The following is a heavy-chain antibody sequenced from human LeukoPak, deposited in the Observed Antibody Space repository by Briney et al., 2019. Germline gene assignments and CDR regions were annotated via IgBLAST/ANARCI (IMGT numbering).Heavy chain of an antibody. V-gene: IGHV3-23*01. J-gene: IGHJ5*02. Sequence: GESLRLSCAASGFSFSSYAMYWVRQPPGKGLEWVSTIDASGGATYYPDSVKGRFTISRDNSKSTFYLQMSSLRAEDKAVYFCAKGSGSGWYGWFAPWGQGTLVTVSS. CDR2: IDASGGAT. CDR3: AKGSGSGWYGWFAP. D-gene: IGHD6-19*01. CDR1: GFSFSSYA.